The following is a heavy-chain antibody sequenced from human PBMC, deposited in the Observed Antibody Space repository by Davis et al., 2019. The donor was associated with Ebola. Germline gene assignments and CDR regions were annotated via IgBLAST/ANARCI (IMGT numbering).Heavy chain of an antibody. Sequence: ASVKVSCMASVYTFTGYYMHWLRQAPGQGLEWMGWINPNSGGTNYAQKLQGWVTMTRDTSISTAYMELSMLGSADTAEYYCARDQSAITIFGGGMDVWGQGTTVTVSS. D-gene: IGHD3-3*01. CDR3: ARDQSAITIFGGGMDV. CDR1: VYTFTGYY. V-gene: IGHV1-2*04. J-gene: IGHJ6*02. CDR2: INPNSGGT.